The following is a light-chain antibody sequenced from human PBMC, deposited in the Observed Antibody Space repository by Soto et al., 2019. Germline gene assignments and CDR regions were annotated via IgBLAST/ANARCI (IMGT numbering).Light chain of an antibody. J-gene: IGKJ2*01. V-gene: IGKV1-5*01. CDR1: QTISNW. CDR3: QQYSSNPYT. Sequence: DIQMTQSPSTLSASVGDRVTITCRASQTISNWLAWYQQEPGKAPKLLIYDASSLRSGVPSRFSGSGFATDFTLTISSLQPDDFATYYCQQYSSNPYTGGQGTKLEIK. CDR2: DAS.